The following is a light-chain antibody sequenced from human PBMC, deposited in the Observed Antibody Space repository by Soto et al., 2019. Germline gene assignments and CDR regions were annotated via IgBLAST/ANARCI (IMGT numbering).Light chain of an antibody. CDR3: QPYNNCPWT. CDR2: DTS. Sequence: EVVMTQSPATLSVSPGEGVTLSCRASQDIGDTLAWYQHKPGQTPRLLIYDTSTRTTGVPSRFSGSGSGTEFTLTISSLQSEDFAIYYCQPYNNCPWTFGEGTKVDIK. J-gene: IGKJ1*01. V-gene: IGKV3-15*01. CDR1: QDIGDT.